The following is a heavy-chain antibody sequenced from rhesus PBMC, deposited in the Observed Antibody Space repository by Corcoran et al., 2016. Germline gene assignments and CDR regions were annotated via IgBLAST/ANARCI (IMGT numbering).Heavy chain of an antibody. V-gene: IGHV4S10*01. CDR3: ARDSQSGSYYYHTQLYYFDY. J-gene: IGHJ4*01. D-gene: IGHD3-16*01. Sequence: QVQLQESGPGVVKPSETLSLTCAVSGGSISGSYRWSWIRQAPGKGLEWIGGIDGRSSSTNYNPSLKSRVTTSKDTSKNEVSLKLNSVTAADTAVYYCARDSQSGSYYYHTQLYYFDYWGQGVLVTVSS. CDR2: IDGRSSST. CDR1: GGSISGSYR.